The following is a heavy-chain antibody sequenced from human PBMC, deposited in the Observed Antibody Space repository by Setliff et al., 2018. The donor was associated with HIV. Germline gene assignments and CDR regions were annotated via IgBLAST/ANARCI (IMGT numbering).Heavy chain of an antibody. CDR1: GASITTHW. D-gene: IGHD2-21*02. Sequence: SETLSLTCTVSGASITTHWWSWIRQPAGRGLEWIGRFSSSGSTNYNSSLESRVTMSVDTSKNQFYLNLRSVTATDTAIYSCARSRHCGSDCYFDLSGQGTLVTVSS. CDR3: ARSRHCGSDCYFDL. V-gene: IGHV4-4*07. CDR2: FSSSGST. J-gene: IGHJ4*02.